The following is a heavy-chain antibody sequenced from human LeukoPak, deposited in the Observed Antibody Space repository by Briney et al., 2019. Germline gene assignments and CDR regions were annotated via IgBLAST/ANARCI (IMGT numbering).Heavy chain of an antibody. D-gene: IGHD3-10*01. Sequence: ASVKVSCKASGYTFTSYDINWVRQATGQGLEWMGWMNPNSGNTGYAQKFQGRVTMTRNTSISTAHMELSSLRSEDTAVYYCARGRGLLWFGVLRAFDIWGQGTMVTVSS. CDR3: ARGRGLLWFGVLRAFDI. CDR2: MNPNSGNT. V-gene: IGHV1-8*01. J-gene: IGHJ3*02. CDR1: GYTFTSYD.